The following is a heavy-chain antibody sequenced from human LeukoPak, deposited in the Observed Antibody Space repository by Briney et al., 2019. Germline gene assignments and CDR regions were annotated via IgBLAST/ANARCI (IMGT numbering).Heavy chain of an antibody. CDR2: INVGYGDT. V-gene: IGHV1-3*01. D-gene: IGHD3-16*02. CDR1: GYTFTTYA. J-gene: IGHJ4*02. Sequence: ASVKVSCKASGYTFTTYAMHWVRQAPGQRLEWMGWINVGYGDTKYSQKFQGRVTITRDTSASTAYMELSNLRSEDTAVYYCARVRGDYVWGSYRYTGYFDHWGQGTLVTVSS. CDR3: ARVRGDYVWGSYRYTGYFDH.